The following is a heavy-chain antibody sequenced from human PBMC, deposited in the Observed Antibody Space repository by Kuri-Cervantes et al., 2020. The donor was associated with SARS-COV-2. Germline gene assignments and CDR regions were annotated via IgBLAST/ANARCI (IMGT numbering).Heavy chain of an antibody. D-gene: IGHD3-3*01. CDR2: ISYDGSNK. CDR3: AKIYSDYDFWSGDDAFDI. CDR1: GFTFSSYA. V-gene: IGHV3-30-3*02. Sequence: GESLKISCAASGFTFSSYAMHWVRQAPGKGLEWVAVISYDGSNKYYADSVKGRFTISRDNSKNTLYLQMNSLRAEDTAVYYCAKIYSDYDFWSGDDAFDIWGQGTMVTVSS. J-gene: IGHJ3*02.